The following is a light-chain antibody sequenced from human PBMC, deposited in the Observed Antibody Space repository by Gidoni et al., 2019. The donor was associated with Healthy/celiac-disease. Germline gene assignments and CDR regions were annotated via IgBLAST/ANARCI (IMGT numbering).Light chain of an antibody. J-gene: IGKJ2*01. Sequence: DSQMTQSPSSLSASVGDRVTSTCRASQSISSYLTWYQQKPGKAPKVMVYGASSLQSGAPSRFSGSGSGTDFPLTISSLPLEDIATYYCQQSYSFPYTFGQGTKLELK. V-gene: IGKV1-39*01. CDR1: QSISSY. CDR2: GAS. CDR3: QQSYSFPYT.